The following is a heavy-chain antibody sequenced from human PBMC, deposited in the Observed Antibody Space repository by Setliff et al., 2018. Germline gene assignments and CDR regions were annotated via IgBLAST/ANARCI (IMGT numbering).Heavy chain of an antibody. CDR2: FDPEDGET. V-gene: IGHV1-24*01. Sequence: ASVKVSCKVSGYTLTELSRHWVRQAPGKGLEWMGGFDPEDGETIYAQKFQGRVTMTEDTSTDTAYMELSSLRSEDTAVYYCAKDRYCGGGSCLKDFEYWGQGTLVTVSS. D-gene: IGHD2-15*01. CDR3: AKDRYCGGGSCLKDFEY. CDR1: GYTLTELS. J-gene: IGHJ4*02.